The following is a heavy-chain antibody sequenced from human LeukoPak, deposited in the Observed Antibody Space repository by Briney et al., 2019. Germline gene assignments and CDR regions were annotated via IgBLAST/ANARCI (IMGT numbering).Heavy chain of an antibody. CDR3: ARGRRYSGYDAFGY. J-gene: IGHJ4*02. CDR1: GYTFTTYD. V-gene: IGHV1-8*01. Sequence: APVKVSCKASGYTFTTYDINWVRQATGQGLGWMGWMNPNSGNTGYAQKFQGRVTMTRNTSISTAYMKLSSLKSEDTAVYYCARGRRYSGYDAFGYWGQGTLVTVSS. D-gene: IGHD5-12*01. CDR2: MNPNSGNT.